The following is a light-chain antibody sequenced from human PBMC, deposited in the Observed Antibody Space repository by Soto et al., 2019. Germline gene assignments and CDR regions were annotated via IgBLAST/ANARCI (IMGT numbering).Light chain of an antibody. CDR2: DAS. Sequence: AQCPATLSVSPGDRATLSFRPSQSVSSSYLAWYQQKTGQAPRLLIYDASSRPTDIPARFSGSGYGTDFNLTISSLETEDFALYYCQQRSNWPITFGQGTRLEIK. V-gene: IGKV3D-20*02. J-gene: IGKJ5*01. CDR1: QSVSSSY. CDR3: QQRSNWPIT.